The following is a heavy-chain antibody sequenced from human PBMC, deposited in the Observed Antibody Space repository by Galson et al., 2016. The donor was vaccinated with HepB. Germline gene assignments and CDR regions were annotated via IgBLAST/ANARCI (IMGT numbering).Heavy chain of an antibody. CDR2: ISYDGSNK. J-gene: IGHJ4*02. D-gene: IGHD4/OR15-4a*01. V-gene: IGHV3-30*03. Sequence: SLRLSCAASGFTFSTYGMHWVRQAPGKGLEWVAVISYDGSNKKYADSVKSRFTISRDNSKNTLYLQMNSLRTEDTAVYYCARDDYSGGRGSPDYWGQGTLVTVSS. CDR1: GFTFSTYG. CDR3: ARDDYSGGRGSPDY.